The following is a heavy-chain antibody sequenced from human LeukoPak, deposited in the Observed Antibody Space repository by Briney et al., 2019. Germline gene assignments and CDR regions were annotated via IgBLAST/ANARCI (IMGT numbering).Heavy chain of an antibody. Sequence: SETLSLTCAVYGGSFSGYYWSWIRQPPGKGLEWIGEINHSGSTNYNPSLKSRVTISVGTSKNQFSLKLSSVTAADTAVYYCARGEGGMDAWGQGTTVTVSS. J-gene: IGHJ6*02. V-gene: IGHV4-34*01. CDR2: INHSGST. CDR3: ARGEGGMDA. CDR1: GGSFSGYY.